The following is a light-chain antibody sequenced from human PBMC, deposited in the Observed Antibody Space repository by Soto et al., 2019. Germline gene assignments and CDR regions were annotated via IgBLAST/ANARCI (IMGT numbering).Light chain of an antibody. V-gene: IGKV3-15*01. CDR3: QQYQTWPPLT. J-gene: IGKJ4*01. CDR2: GAS. CDR1: RSVSSN. Sequence: EIVMTQSPASLSVSPGERATLSCRASRSVSSNLAWYQHKPGQAPRLLIYGASTRATAIPARFSGSGSGTEFTLTISSLQSEDFAVYYCQQYQTWPPLTFGGGTKVEI.